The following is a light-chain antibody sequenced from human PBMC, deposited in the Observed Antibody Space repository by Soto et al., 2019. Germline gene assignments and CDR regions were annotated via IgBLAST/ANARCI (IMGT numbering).Light chain of an antibody. J-gene: IGLJ1*01. Sequence: QSVLTQPPSASGSPGQSVTISCTGTSGDLGGYDYVSWYQQHPGKAPKLMLYEVTKRPLGVPDRFSGSKSGNTASLTVSGLQAEDEADYYCSSYAGSNNPYVFGTGTKLTVL. CDR3: SSYAGSNNPYV. CDR1: SGDLGGYDY. V-gene: IGLV2-8*01. CDR2: EVT.